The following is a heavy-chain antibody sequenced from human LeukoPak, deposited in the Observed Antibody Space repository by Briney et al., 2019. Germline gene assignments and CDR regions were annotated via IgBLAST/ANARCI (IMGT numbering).Heavy chain of an antibody. D-gene: IGHD1-14*01. Sequence: GGSLRLSCAASGFTFNNYAMHWVRQAPGKGLEWVAVISYDGNKKYYAHSVKGRFTISRDNSKNTLYLQMNSLRPEDTAVYYCARGWEPFDYWGQGTLVTVSS. V-gene: IGHV3-30-3*01. CDR3: ARGWEPFDY. CDR1: GFTFNNYA. CDR2: ISYDGNKK. J-gene: IGHJ4*02.